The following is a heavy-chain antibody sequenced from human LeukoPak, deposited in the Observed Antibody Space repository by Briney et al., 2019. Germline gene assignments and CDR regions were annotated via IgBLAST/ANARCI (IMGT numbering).Heavy chain of an antibody. D-gene: IGHD7-27*01. CDR2: IWYDGSNK. CDR3: AKEPLTGDPLYYFDY. Sequence: GGSLRLSCAASEFTFSNYWMHWVRQAPGKGLEWVAVIWYDGSNKYYADSVKGRFTISRDNSKNTLYLQMNSLRAEDTAVYYCAKEPLTGDPLYYFDYWGQGTLVTVSS. J-gene: IGHJ4*02. CDR1: EFTFSNYW. V-gene: IGHV3-33*06.